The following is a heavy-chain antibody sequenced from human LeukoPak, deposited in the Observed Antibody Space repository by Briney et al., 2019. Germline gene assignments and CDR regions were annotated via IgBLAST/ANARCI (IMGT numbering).Heavy chain of an antibody. CDR2: IKSDGTGA. CDR1: GFSFNIYW. D-gene: IGHD2-8*01. V-gene: IGHV3-74*01. CDR3: ARDQNGPYYYMDV. J-gene: IGHJ6*03. Sequence: GGSLRLSCAASGFSFNIYWMHWVRQAPGKGLVWVSRIKSDGTGAAYADSVEGRFTISRDNAENTLYLQMNSLRAKDTAVYYCARDQNGPYYYMDVWAKEPRSPSP.